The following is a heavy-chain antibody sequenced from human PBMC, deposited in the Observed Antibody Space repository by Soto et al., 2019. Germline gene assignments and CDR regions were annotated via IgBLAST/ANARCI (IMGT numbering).Heavy chain of an antibody. CDR3: ARDWDPQGYNWFDP. D-gene: IGHD1-26*01. V-gene: IGHV1-46*03. J-gene: IGHJ5*02. CDR2: INPSGGGT. CDR1: GYTFTNYY. Sequence: GASVKVSCKASGYTFTNYYMYWFRHAPGQGLEWMGTINPSGGGTSYAQKFQGRVTMTSDTSTSTVYMDLTSLRFEDTAVYYCARDWDPQGYNWFDPWGQGTLVTVSS.